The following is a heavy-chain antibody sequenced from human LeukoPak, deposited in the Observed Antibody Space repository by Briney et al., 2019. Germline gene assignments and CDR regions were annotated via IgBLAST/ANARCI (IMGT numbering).Heavy chain of an antibody. V-gene: IGHV3-21*01. CDR2: IGRSGTSM. CDR1: GFAFSNYS. Sequence: PGGSLRLSCAASGFAFSNYSMNWVRQAPGEGLEWVSSIGRSGTSMYNADSVKGRFTISRDNAKTSLYLQMNSLRAEDTAVYYCARLISNNDGFDFWGQGTLVTVSS. D-gene: IGHD1/OR15-1a*01. CDR3: ARLISNNDGFDF. J-gene: IGHJ4*02.